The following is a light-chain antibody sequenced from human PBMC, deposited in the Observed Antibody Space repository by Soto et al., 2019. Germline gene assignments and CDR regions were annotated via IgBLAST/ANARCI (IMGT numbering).Light chain of an antibody. CDR2: DTS. V-gene: IGLV7-46*01. CDR3: LLSDSGAWRV. CDR1: TGAVTSDHY. Sequence: QAVVTQEPSLTVSPGGTVTLTCGSSTGAVTSDHYPYWFQQKPGQAPRTLIYDTSNKHSWTPARFSGALLGGKAALTLSGAQPEDEAEYYCLLSDSGAWRVFGGGTKLTVL. J-gene: IGLJ2*01.